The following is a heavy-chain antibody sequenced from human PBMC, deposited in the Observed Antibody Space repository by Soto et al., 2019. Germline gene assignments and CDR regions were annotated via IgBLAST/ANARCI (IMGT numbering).Heavy chain of an antibody. J-gene: IGHJ4*02. CDR3: AKDINPMVRGVMMFDY. Sequence: PGGSLRLSCAASGFTFDDYAMRWVRQAPGKGLEWVSGISWNSGSIGYADSVKGRFTISRDNAKNSLYLQMNSLRAEDTALYYCAKDINPMVRGVMMFDYWGQGTLVTVSS. V-gene: IGHV3-9*01. CDR2: ISWNSGSI. D-gene: IGHD3-10*01. CDR1: GFTFDDYA.